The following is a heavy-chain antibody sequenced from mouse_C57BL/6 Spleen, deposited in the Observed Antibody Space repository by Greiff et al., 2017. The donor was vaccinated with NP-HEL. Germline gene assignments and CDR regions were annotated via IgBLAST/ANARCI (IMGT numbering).Heavy chain of an antibody. V-gene: IGHV5-12*01. CDR1: GFTFSDYY. CDR3: ARQYYSNYSWYFDV. J-gene: IGHJ1*03. CDR2: ISNGGGST. Sequence: EVKLMESGGGLVQPGGSLKLSCAASGFTFSDYYMYWVRQTPEKRLEWVAYISNGGGSTYYPDTVKGRFTISRDNAKNTLYLQMSRLKSEDTAMYYCARQYYSNYSWYFDVWGTGTTVTVSS. D-gene: IGHD2-5*01.